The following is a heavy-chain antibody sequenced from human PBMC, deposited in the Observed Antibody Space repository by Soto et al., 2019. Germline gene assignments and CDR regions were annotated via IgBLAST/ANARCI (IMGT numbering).Heavy chain of an antibody. J-gene: IGHJ6*02. D-gene: IGHD2-2*01. CDR2: TYYRSKWYN. CDR3: ASALVYCSRTSCYGVFVASGMDV. CDR1: GDSVSSNSAA. V-gene: IGHV6-1*01. Sequence: PSQTLSLTCAISGDSVSSNSAAWNWIRQSQSRSLEWLGRTYYRSKWYNDYAVSVKSRININPDTSKNQFSLQLNSVTPEDTAVYYCASALVYCSRTSCYGVFVASGMDVWGQGTTVTVSS.